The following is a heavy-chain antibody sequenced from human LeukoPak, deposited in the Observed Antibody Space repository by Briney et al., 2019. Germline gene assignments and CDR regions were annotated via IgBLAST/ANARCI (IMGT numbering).Heavy chain of an antibody. J-gene: IGHJ4*02. CDR2: IIGSGGST. V-gene: IGHV3-23*01. CDR3: AKVLRGADDY. CDR1: GFTFNIYV. D-gene: IGHD3-10*01. Sequence: PGGSLRLSCAASGFTFNIYVMTWVRQAPGQGLEWVSSIIGSGGSTYYADSVKGRFTISRDNSKNTLYLQMNSLRAEDTAVYYCAKVLRGADDYWGQGTLVTASS.